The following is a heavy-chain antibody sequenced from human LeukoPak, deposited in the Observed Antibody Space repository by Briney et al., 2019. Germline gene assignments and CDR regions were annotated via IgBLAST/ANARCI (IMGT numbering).Heavy chain of an antibody. Sequence: GGSLRLSCTASGFTLRNYWMHWVRQVPGQRLVWVSRISGDGSVTNYADSVQGRFTISRDNAKNILYLQINSLRSEDTAVYYCARYSSSSGGAAYYLDYWGHGTLVTVSS. CDR1: GFTLRNYW. V-gene: IGHV3-74*01. CDR3: ARYSSSSGGAAYYLDY. CDR2: ISGDGSVT. J-gene: IGHJ4*01. D-gene: IGHD6-6*01.